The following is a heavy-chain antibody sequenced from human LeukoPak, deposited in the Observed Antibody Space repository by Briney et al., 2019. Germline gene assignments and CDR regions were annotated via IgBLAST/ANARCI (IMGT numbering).Heavy chain of an antibody. D-gene: IGHD4-17*01. Sequence: PSETLSLTCTVSGASISRYYWSWIRQPPGKGLEWIGYIHYTGGTNYSPSLKSRVTMSVDTSKNQFSLKLSSVTTADRAVYYCARGTVTTEYFDYWGQGTLVTVSS. CDR3: ARGTVTTEYFDY. CDR1: GASISRYY. J-gene: IGHJ4*02. CDR2: IHYTGGT. V-gene: IGHV4-59*01.